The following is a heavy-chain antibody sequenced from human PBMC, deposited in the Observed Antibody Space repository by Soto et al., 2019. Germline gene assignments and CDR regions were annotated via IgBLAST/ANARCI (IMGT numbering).Heavy chain of an antibody. CDR2: IKSKTDGGTT. CDR1: GFTLRNAW. J-gene: IGHJ4*02. Sequence: PGGSLRLSCAASGFTLRNAWMNWVRQAPGKGLEWVGRIKSKTDGGTTDYAAPVKGRFTISRDDSKNTLYLQMNSLKTEDTAVYYCTTDSTFLGEGYWGQGTLVTVSS. V-gene: IGHV3-15*07. CDR3: TTDSTFLGEGY.